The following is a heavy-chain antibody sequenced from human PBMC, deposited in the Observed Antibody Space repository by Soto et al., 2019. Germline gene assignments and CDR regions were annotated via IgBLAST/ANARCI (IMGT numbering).Heavy chain of an antibody. CDR3: ARPDYYYGMDV. J-gene: IGHJ6*02. Sequence: LSLTCTVSGGSISSSSYYWGWVRQPPGKGLEWIGSIYYSGSTYYNPSLKSRVTISVDTSKNQFSLKLSSVTAADTAVYYCARPDYYYGMDVWGQGTTVTVSS. CDR1: GGSISSSSYY. V-gene: IGHV4-39*01. CDR2: IYYSGST.